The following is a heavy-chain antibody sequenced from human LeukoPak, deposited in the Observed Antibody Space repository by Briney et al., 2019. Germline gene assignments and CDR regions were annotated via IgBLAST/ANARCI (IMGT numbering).Heavy chain of an antibody. CDR1: GGTFSIYA. CDR2: IIPIFGTA. V-gene: IGHV1-69*13. CDR3: ARSQLLSHWFDP. D-gene: IGHD2-2*01. J-gene: IGHJ5*02. Sequence: SVTVSCTASGGTFSIYAISWVRQAPGQGLEWMGGIIPIFGTANYAQKFQGRVTITADESTSTAYMELSSLRSEDTAVYYCARSQLLSHWFDPWGQGTLVTVSS.